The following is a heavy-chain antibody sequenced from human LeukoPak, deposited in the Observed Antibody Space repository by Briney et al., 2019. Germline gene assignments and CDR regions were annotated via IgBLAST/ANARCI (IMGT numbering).Heavy chain of an antibody. CDR1: GGTFSSYA. J-gene: IGHJ4*02. CDR3: AAGGDSSGLDY. V-gene: IGHV1-69*04. Sequence: SVKVSCKASGGTFSSYAISWVRQAPGQGLEWMGRIIPIFGIANYAQKFQGRVTITADKSTSTAYMELSSLRSEDAAVYYCAAGGDSSGLDYWGQGTLVTVSS. D-gene: IGHD3-22*01. CDR2: IIPIFGIA.